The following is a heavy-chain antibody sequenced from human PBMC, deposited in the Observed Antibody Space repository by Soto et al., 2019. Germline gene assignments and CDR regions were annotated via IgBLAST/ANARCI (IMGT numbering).Heavy chain of an antibody. CDR1: GGTFSSYA. D-gene: IGHD3-3*01. V-gene: IGHV1-69*13. CDR3: AIPLLLRFSDYYGMDV. Sequence: GASVKVSCKASGGTFSSYAISWVRQAPGQGLEWMGGIIPSFGTANYAQKFQGRVTITADESTSTAYMELSSLRSEDTAVYYCAIPLLLRFSDYYGMDVWGQGTTVTVSS. J-gene: IGHJ6*02. CDR2: IIPSFGTA.